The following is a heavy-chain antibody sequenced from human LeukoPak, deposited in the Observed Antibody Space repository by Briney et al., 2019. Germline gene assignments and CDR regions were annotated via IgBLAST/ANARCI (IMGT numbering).Heavy chain of an antibody. V-gene: IGHV1-8*03. CDR3: ARVYYDFWSGYSSYYYYYMDV. J-gene: IGHJ6*03. Sequence: ASVKVSCKASGYTFTSYDINWVRQATGQGLEWMGWMSPNSGNTGYAQKFQGRVTITRNTSISTAYMELSSLRSEDTAVYYCARVYYDFWSGYSSYYYYYMDVWGKGTTVTVSS. CDR2: MSPNSGNT. CDR1: GYTFTSYD. D-gene: IGHD3-3*01.